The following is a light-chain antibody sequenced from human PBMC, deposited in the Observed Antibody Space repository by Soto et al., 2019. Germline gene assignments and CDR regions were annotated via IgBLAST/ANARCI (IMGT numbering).Light chain of an antibody. CDR1: ITDIGAYNY. J-gene: IGLJ1*01. CDR2: GVS. V-gene: IGLV2-14*01. Sequence: QSVLTQPASVSGSPGQSITISCTGTITDIGAYNYVSWYQQHPGKAPKLLIYGVSSRPSGVSNRFSGSKSGNAAYLTISGLQADDEAEYYCSSYTSSITPYVFGTGTKLTV. CDR3: SSYTSSITPYV.